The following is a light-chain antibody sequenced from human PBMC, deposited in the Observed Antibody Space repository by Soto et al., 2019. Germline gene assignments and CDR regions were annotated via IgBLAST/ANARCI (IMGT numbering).Light chain of an antibody. V-gene: IGKV3-20*01. J-gene: IGKJ2*01. CDR2: GAS. CDR3: QQYGGSPT. Sequence: EIVLTQSPGTLSLSPGERATLSCSASQSLSRSYLAWYQQKSGQAPRLLFFGASSRATGMPERFSGSGSGTDFTLTISRLEPEDFAVYYCQQYGGSPTFGQGTKLEIK. CDR1: QSLSRSY.